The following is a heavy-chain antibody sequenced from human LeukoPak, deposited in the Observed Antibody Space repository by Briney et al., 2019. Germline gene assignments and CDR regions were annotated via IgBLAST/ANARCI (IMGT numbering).Heavy chain of an antibody. J-gene: IGHJ4*02. V-gene: IGHV1-18*04. Sequence: GASVKVSCKASGYTFTNYGISWVRQASGQGLEWMGWISAYNGNTNYAQKVQGRVTMTTDTSTSTAHMELRSLRSDDTAVYYCARGGEEGDYYGLVYWGQGTLVTVSS. CDR2: ISAYNGNT. CDR1: GYTFTNYG. CDR3: ARGGEEGDYYGLVY. D-gene: IGHD3-10*01.